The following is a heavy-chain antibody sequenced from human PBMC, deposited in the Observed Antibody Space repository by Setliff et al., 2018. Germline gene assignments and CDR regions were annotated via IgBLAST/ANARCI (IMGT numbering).Heavy chain of an antibody. CDR3: VRVGREYGDSGGHDAFRN. D-gene: IGHD4-17*01. CDR2: IYSDGRS. V-gene: IGHV4-4*07. CDR1: VPSVINYY. Sequence: PSETLSLTCNVCVPSVINYYWNWIRQSAGEGLEWLGRIYSDGRSSYNPSLKSRISMSLDASKNEILLKMSSLTAADTARYYCVRVGREYGDSGGHDAFRNWGQGKMVTVSS. J-gene: IGHJ1*01.